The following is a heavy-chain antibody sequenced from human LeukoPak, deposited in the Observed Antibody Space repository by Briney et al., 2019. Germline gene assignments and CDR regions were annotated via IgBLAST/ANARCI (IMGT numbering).Heavy chain of an antibody. CDR1: GFAFSSYW. Sequence: GGSLRLSCAASGFAFSSYWMSWVRQAPGKGLEWVANIKQDGSEKYYVDSVKGRFTISRDNAKNSLYLQMNSLRAEDTAVYYCARVCVGSGWYEGDYLDYWGQGTLVTVSS. J-gene: IGHJ4*02. CDR3: ARVCVGSGWYEGDYLDY. V-gene: IGHV3-7*01. D-gene: IGHD6-19*01. CDR2: IKQDGSEK.